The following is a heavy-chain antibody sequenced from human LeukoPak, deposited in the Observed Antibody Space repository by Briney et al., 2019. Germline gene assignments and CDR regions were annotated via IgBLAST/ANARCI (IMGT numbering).Heavy chain of an antibody. D-gene: IGHD1/OR15-1a*01. J-gene: IGHJ6*02. Sequence: GGSLRLSCAASGFTFSSYGMHWVRQAPGKGLEWVAVIWYDGSNKYYADSVKGRFTISRDNSKNTLYLQMNSLRAEDTAVYYCAKNNIPAFSYYYYGMGVWGQGTTVTVSS. CDR2: IWYDGSNK. CDR1: GFTFSSYG. CDR3: AKNNIPAFSYYYYGMGV. V-gene: IGHV3-33*06.